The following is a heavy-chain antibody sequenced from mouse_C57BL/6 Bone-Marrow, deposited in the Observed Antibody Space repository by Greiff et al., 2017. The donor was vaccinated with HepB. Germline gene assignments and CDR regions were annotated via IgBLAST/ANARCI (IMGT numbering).Heavy chain of an antibody. CDR3: ARGGSLAWFAY. CDR1: GYTFTSYW. J-gene: IGHJ3*01. V-gene: IGHV1-50*01. D-gene: IGHD1-1*02. CDR2: IDPSDSYT. Sequence: QVHLQQPGAELVKPGASVKLSCKASGYTFTSYWMQWVKQRPGQGLEWIGEIDPSDSYTNYNQKFKGKATLTVDTSSSTAYMQLSSLTSEDSAVYYCARGGSLAWFAYWGQGTLVTVSA.